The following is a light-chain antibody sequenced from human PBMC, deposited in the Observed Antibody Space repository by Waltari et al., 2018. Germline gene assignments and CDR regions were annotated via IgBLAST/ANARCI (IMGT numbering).Light chain of an antibody. CDR1: QSLSRW. Sequence: IQMTQSPPTLSASAGDRVTMTCRASQSLSRWLAWYQQKPGKAPKLLIYKTSTLESGVPSRFSGSGSGTEFSLTISSLQPDDFATYYCQHYSTYSWTFGQGTKLEIK. J-gene: IGKJ1*01. CDR3: QHYSTYSWT. V-gene: IGKV1-5*03. CDR2: KTS.